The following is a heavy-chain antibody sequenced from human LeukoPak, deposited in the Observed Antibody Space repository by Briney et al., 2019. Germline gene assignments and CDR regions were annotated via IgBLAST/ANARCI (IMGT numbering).Heavy chain of an antibody. Sequence: SETLSLTCTVSGGSISSGSYYWSWIRQPAGKGLEWIGRIYTSGSTNYNPSLKSRVTISVDTSKNQFSLKLSSVTAADTAVYYCARERTGVGSSSYWGQGTLVTVSS. V-gene: IGHV4-61*02. D-gene: IGHD6-6*01. J-gene: IGHJ4*02. CDR1: GGSISSGSYY. CDR2: IYTSGST. CDR3: ARERTGVGSSSY.